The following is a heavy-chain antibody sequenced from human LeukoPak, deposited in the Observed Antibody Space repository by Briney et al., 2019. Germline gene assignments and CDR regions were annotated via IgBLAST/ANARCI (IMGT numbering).Heavy chain of an antibody. CDR2: ISWNSGSI. J-gene: IGHJ3*02. V-gene: IGHV3-9*03. D-gene: IGHD5-24*01. Sequence: GRSLRLSCAASGFTFDDYAMHWVRQAPGKGLEWVLGISWNSGSIGYADSVKGRFTIARDNAKNSLYLQMNSLRAEDMALYYCAKDSLIRDGYNTNAFDIWGQGTMVTVS. CDR3: AKDSLIRDGYNTNAFDI. CDR1: GFTFDDYA.